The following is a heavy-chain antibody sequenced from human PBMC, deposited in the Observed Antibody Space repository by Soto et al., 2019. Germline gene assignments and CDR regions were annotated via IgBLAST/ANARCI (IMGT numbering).Heavy chain of an antibody. J-gene: IGHJ4*02. CDR3: ARATGADKEDY. D-gene: IGHD3-10*01. Sequence: HPGGSLGIACAACGLTVRSYWMGGYRQAPGKGLEGVANIKEDGSERYYLDSVKGRFTISRDNAKNSLYLQMDSLRAEDTAVYYCARATGADKEDYWGQGTLVTVSS. CDR1: GLTVRSYW. V-gene: IGHV3-7*04. CDR2: IKEDGSER.